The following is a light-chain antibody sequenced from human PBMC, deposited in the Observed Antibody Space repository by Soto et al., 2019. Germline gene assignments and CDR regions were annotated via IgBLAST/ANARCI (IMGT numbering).Light chain of an antibody. CDR2: RAS. CDR1: QTISSSF. CDR3: HQFGSYPLYT. V-gene: IGKV3-20*01. Sequence: EIVLTQSPGTLSLSPGERATLSCRASQTISSSFLAWYQQKPGQAPRLLIYRASRRAPGIPDRFSGSGSWIDVTISISTLEPEDSAVYYCHQFGSYPLYTFGPGTKVEIK. J-gene: IGKJ3*01.